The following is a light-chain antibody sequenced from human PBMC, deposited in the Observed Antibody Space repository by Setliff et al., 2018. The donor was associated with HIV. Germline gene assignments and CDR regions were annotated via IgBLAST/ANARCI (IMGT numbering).Light chain of an antibody. Sequence: QSVLTQPPSVSGAPGQRVTISCTGSSSNIGAGYDVHWYQQVPGTAPKLLIFDNNIRTSGVPDRFSGSKSGTSASLAITGLQAEDEADYYCQSYDTSLSGYVFGIGTKVTVL. CDR2: DNN. CDR3: QSYDTSLSGYV. V-gene: IGLV1-40*01. J-gene: IGLJ1*01. CDR1: SSNIGAGYD.